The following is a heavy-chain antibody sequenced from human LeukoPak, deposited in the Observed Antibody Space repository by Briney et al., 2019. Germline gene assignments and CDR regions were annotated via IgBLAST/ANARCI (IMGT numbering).Heavy chain of an antibody. CDR1: GFAFSSYG. D-gene: IGHD1/OR15-1a*01. CDR2: IWYDGSNK. J-gene: IGHJ4*02. CDR3: ARDSNNLSFDY. Sequence: GGSLRLSCAASGFAFSSYGMHWVRRAPGKGLEWVAVIWYDGSNKYYADSVKGRFSISRDNSKNTLYLQMNSLRAEDTAVYYCARDSNNLSFDYWGQGTLVTVSS. V-gene: IGHV3-33*01.